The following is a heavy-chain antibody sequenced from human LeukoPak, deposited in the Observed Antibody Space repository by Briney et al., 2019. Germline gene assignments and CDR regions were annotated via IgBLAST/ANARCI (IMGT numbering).Heavy chain of an antibody. CDR2: ISGSGDST. CDR3: AKDQGFGELFHFDY. D-gene: IGHD3-10*01. CDR1: GFTFSSYA. Sequence: QSGGSLRLSCAASGFTFSSYAMSWVRQAPGKGLEWVSAISGSGDSTYYTDSVKGRFAFSRDNSKNTLYLQMNSLRAEDTAVYYCAKDQGFGELFHFDYWGQGTLVTVSS. J-gene: IGHJ4*02. V-gene: IGHV3-23*01.